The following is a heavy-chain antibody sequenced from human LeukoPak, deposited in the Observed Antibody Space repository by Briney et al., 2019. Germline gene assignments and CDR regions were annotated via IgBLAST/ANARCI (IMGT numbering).Heavy chain of an antibody. CDR3: ARDFGRGPPFYYGMDV. CDR1: GFTFSSYA. D-gene: IGHD3-10*01. CDR2: ISYDGSNK. V-gene: IGHV3-30-3*01. J-gene: IGHJ6*02. Sequence: GGSLRLSCAASGFTFSSYAMHWVRQAPGKGLEWVAVISYDGSNKYYADSVKGRFTISRANSKNTLYLQMNSLRAEDTAVYYCARDFGRGPPFYYGMDVWGQGTTVTVSS.